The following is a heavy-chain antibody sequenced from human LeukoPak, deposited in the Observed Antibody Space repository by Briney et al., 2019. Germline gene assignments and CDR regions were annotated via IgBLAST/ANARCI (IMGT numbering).Heavy chain of an antibody. CDR3: ARVRFASSGTYLDY. J-gene: IGHJ4*02. CDR2: IYSGGSS. CDR1: GGSISGYY. Sequence: SETLSLTCSVSGGSISGYYGSWIRHPPGKGLEWIGYIYSGGSSIYNPSLKSRVTISAQTSKNQLYLKVRSVTAGETAVYYCARVRFASSGTYLDYWGQGTLVTLSS. D-gene: IGHD1-26*01. V-gene: IGHV4-59*01.